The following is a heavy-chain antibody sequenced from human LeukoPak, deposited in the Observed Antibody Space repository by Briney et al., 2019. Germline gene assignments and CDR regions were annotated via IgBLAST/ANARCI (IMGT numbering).Heavy chain of an antibody. CDR1: GFTFSGSH. V-gene: IGHV3-73*01. CDR3: SRQTNSCHDC. Sequence: GGSLKLSCATSGFTFSGSHMHWVRQASGKGLEWVGHVRSKADNYATAYAASVKGRFTISRDDSKNTAYLQMNSLKTEDTAVYYCSRQTNSCHDCWGQGTLVTVSS. J-gene: IGHJ4*02. D-gene: IGHD2-2*01. CDR2: VRSKADNYAT.